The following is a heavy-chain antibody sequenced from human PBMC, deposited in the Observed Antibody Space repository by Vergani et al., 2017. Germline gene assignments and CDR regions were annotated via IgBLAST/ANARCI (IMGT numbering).Heavy chain of an antibody. J-gene: IGHJ5*02. CDR2: IYWNDNS. CDR1: GFSLNSIGVG. V-gene: IGHV2-5*01. CDR3: AHRHPNGMNWFDL. Sequence: QITLRESGPTLVKPTQTLTLTCTFSGFSLNSIGVGVGWIRQPPGEALEWLALIYWNDNSRYSPSLKNRLTITKDTSTNQVVLTMTDMGPVDTATYFCAHRHPNGMNWFDLWGPGILVSVSS. D-gene: IGHD2-8*01.